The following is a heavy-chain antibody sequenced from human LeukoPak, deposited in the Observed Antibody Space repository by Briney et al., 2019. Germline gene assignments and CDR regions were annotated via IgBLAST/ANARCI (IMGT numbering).Heavy chain of an antibody. J-gene: IGHJ4*02. CDR1: GFTFSGYY. V-gene: IGHV3-7*03. Sequence: GGSLRLSCAASGFTFSGYYMSWVRQAPGKGLEWVANINQHGSEKYYVDSVKGRFSISRDNAKNSLYLQMNSLRAEDTALYYCARVYLSQQLVPGLDYWGQGTLVTVSS. CDR3: ARVYLSQQLVPGLDY. D-gene: IGHD6-13*01. CDR2: INQHGSEK.